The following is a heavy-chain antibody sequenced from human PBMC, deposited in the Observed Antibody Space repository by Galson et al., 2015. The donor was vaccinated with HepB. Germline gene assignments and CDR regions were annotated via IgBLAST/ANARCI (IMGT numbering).Heavy chain of an antibody. V-gene: IGHV3-48*02. J-gene: IGHJ4*02. CDR3: ARSTPYYYGSGSYFAY. D-gene: IGHD3-10*01. Sequence: SLRLSCAASGFTFSSYSMNWVRQAPGKGLEWVSHISSSSSTIYYADSVKGRFTISRDNAKNSLYLQMNSLRDEDTAVYYCARSTPYYYGSGSYFAYWGQGTLVTVSS. CDR2: ISSSSSTI. CDR1: GFTFSSYS.